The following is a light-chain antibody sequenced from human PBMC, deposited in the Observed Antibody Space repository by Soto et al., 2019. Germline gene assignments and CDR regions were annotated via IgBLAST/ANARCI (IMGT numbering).Light chain of an antibody. J-gene: IGLJ3*02. CDR3: ATWDSSLRVVV. CDR2: DNN. V-gene: IGLV1-51*01. CDR1: SSNIGNYY. Sequence: QSVLTQPPSVSAAPGQRVTISCSGRSSNIGNYYVSWYQQFPGTVPKLLIYDNNKRLSEIPDRFSGSKSGTSATLGITGLQTGDEADYYCATWDSSLRVVVFGGGTKLTVL.